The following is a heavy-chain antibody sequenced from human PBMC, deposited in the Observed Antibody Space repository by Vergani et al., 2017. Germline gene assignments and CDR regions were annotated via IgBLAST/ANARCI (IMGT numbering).Heavy chain of an antibody. Sequence: EVQLVESGGGLVQPGRSLRLSFAASGFTFDAYALHWVRQAPGKGLELVSGISWNSGSIGYADSVKGRFTISRDNAKNSLYLQMNSLRAGDTALYYCAKAWSGYHDAFDIWGQGTMVTVSS. CDR1: GFTFDAYA. CDR2: ISWNSGSI. D-gene: IGHD3-3*01. V-gene: IGHV3-9*01. CDR3: AKAWSGYHDAFDI. J-gene: IGHJ3*02.